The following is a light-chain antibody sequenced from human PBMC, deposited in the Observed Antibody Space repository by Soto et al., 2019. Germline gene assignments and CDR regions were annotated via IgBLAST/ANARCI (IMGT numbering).Light chain of an antibody. CDR3: QQYGSSPPVT. CDR1: QSVSSSY. Sequence: EIVLTQSPGTLSLSPGERATLSCRASQSVSSSYLAWYQQKPGQAPRLLIYGASSMVTGIPDRFSGSGSGTDFTLTICRLEPEDFAVYYCQQYGSSPPVTFGQGTKV. J-gene: IGKJ1*01. V-gene: IGKV3-20*01. CDR2: GAS.